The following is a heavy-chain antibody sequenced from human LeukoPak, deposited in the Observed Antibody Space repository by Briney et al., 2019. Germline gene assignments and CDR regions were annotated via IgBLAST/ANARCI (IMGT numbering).Heavy chain of an antibody. CDR2: ISGSGGST. Sequence: PGRSLRLSCAASGFTFDDYAMHWVRQAPGKGLEWVSAISGSGGSTYYADSVKGRFTISRDNSKNTLYLQMNSLRAEDTAVYYCAKGEAATPNGMDVWGQGTTVTVSS. CDR1: GFTFDDYA. D-gene: IGHD2-15*01. V-gene: IGHV3-23*01. J-gene: IGHJ6*02. CDR3: AKGEAATPNGMDV.